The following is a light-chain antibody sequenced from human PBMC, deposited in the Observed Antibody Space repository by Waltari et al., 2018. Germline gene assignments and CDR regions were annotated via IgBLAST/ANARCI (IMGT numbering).Light chain of an antibody. Sequence: EIVLTQSPGTLSLSPGEGATLSCRASQSVTSYLAWYQQKPGQAPRLLIYGASTRATGIPDRFSGSGSGTDFTLTITRLEPEDFAVYYCQQYGSSPPDTFGGGTKVEIE. CDR1: QSVTSY. CDR2: GAS. V-gene: IGKV3-20*01. CDR3: QQYGSSPPDT. J-gene: IGKJ4*01.